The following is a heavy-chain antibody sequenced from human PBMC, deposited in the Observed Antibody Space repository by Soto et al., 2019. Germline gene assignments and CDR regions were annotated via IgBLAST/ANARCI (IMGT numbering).Heavy chain of an antibody. D-gene: IGHD2-15*01. CDR1: GYTFTSYG. V-gene: IGHV1-18*01. CDR2: ISAYNGNT. Sequence: ASVKVSCKASGYTFTSYGISWVRQAPGQGLEWMGWISAYNGNTNYAQKLQGRVTMTTDTSTSTAYMELRSLRSDDTAVYYCADTGIYCSGGSCYSGYGAFDIWGQGTMVTVS. J-gene: IGHJ3*02. CDR3: ADTGIYCSGGSCYSGYGAFDI.